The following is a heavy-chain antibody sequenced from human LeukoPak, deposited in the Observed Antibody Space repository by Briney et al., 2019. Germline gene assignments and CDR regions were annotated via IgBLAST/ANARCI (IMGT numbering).Heavy chain of an antibody. CDR2: ISGSGGST. CDR3: AKDYLPWNQRYYFDY. CDR1: GFTFSSYA. D-gene: IGHD1-1*01. V-gene: IGHV3-23*01. J-gene: IGHJ4*02. Sequence: GGSLRLSCAASGFTFSSYAMSWVRQAPGKGLEWVSAISGSGGSTYYADSVKGRFTISRDNSKNTLYLQMNSLRAEDTAVYYCAKDYLPWNQRYYFDYWGQGTLVTVSS.